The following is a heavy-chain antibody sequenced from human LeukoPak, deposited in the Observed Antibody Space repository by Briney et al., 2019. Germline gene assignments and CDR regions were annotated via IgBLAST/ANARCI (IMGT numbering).Heavy chain of an antibody. CDR1: GDSISSSSYY. J-gene: IGHJ6*03. CDR2: IYYSGST. D-gene: IGHD3-10*01. CDR3: ARGRSSMVRGYYYYYMDV. Sequence: SETLSLTCTVSGDSISSSSYYWGWIRQPPGKGLEWIGSIYYSGSTNYNPSLKSRVTISVDTSKNQFSLKLSSVTAADTAVYYCARGRSSMVRGYYYYYMDVWGKGTTVTISS. V-gene: IGHV4-39*07.